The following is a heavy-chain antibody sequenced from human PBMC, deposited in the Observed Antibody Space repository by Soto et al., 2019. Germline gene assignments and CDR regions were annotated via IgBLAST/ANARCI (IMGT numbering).Heavy chain of an antibody. V-gene: IGHV3-53*01. CDR1: GFTVSSNY. D-gene: IGHD4-4*01. CDR2: IYSGGST. J-gene: IGHJ4*02. CDR3: ATSTVTTSPDY. Sequence: SLRLSCAASGFTVSSNYMSWVRQAPGKGLEWVSVIYSGGSTYYADSVKGRFTISRDNSKNTLYLQMNSLRAEDTAVYYCATSTVTTSPDYWGQGTLVTVSS.